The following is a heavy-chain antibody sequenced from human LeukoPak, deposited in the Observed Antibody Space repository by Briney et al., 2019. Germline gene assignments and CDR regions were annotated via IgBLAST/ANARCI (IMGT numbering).Heavy chain of an antibody. CDR1: GYTFTGYY. CDR3: ARDAARITIFGVVISNWFDP. J-gene: IGHJ5*02. CDR2: INPNSGGT. D-gene: IGHD3-3*01. Sequence: GASVKVSCKASGYTFTGYYMHWVRQAPRQGLEWMGWINPNSGGTNYAQKFQGRVTMTRDTSISTAYMELSRLRSDDTAVYYCARDAARITIFGVVISNWFDPWGQGTLVTVSS. V-gene: IGHV1-2*02.